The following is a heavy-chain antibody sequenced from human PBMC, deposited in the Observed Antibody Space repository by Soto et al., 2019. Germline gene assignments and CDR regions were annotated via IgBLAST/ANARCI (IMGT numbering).Heavy chain of an antibody. CDR3: ARPGGGVVVPAAILPFDP. CDR2: IYYSGST. V-gene: IGHV4-59*01. J-gene: IGHJ5*02. Sequence: PSETLSLTCTVSGGSISSYYWSWIRQPPGKGLEWIGYIYYSGSTNYNPSLKSRVTISVDTSKNQFSLKLSSVTAADTAVYYCARPGGGVVVPAAILPFDPWGQGTLVTVS. D-gene: IGHD2-2*01. CDR1: GGSISSYY.